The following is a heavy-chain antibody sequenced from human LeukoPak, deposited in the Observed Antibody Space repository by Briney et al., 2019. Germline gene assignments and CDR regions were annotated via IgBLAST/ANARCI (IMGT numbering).Heavy chain of an antibody. CDR2: SYAAGGT. D-gene: IGHD3-3*01. V-gene: IGHV3-53*01. CDR1: GFTFSSTY. CDR3: AKDPWN. J-gene: IGHJ4*02. Sequence: PGGSLRLSCAASGFTFSSTYMSWVRQAPGKGLEWVSVSYAAGGTDYADSVKGRFTISRDNSKSTLYLQMSSLRAEDTAIYYCAKDPWNWGQGTLVTVSP.